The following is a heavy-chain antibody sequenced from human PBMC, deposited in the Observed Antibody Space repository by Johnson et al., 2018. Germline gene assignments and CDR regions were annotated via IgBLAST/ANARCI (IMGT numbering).Heavy chain of an antibody. CDR3: ARELAGGIIGVPDVIPPDVYDI. D-gene: IGHD3-10*01. V-gene: IGHV3-11*04. CDR1: GFTFSDYS. J-gene: IGHJ3*02. CDR2: ICRSGSAT. Sequence: QVQLVESGGGLVKXGGSXRLXCAVSGFTFSDYSMSWIRQAPGTGLEWVSDICRSGSATYYADSVKGRFTISRDTAENSLYLQMNSLGAEDTAVYYCARELAGGIIGVPDVIPPDVYDIWGQGTMVTVSS.